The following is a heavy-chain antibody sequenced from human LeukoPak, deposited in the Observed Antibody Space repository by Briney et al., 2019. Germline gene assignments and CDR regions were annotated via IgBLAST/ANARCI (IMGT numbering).Heavy chain of an antibody. Sequence: SETLSLTCAVSGYSISSNNWWAWIRQPPGKGLEWIGYIYYSGNTYYNPYNPSLTSRVTMSVDTSKNQFSLKLSSVTAADTAVYYCARTFLPGGSSSWPSLFDYWGQGTLVTVSS. CDR2: IYYSGNT. CDR1: GYSISSNNW. V-gene: IGHV4-28*01. J-gene: IGHJ4*02. D-gene: IGHD6-13*01. CDR3: ARTFLPGGSSSWPSLFDY.